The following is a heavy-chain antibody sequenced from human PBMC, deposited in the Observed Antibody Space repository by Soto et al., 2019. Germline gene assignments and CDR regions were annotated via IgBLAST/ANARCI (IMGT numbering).Heavy chain of an antibody. J-gene: IGHJ4*02. V-gene: IGHV1-8*01. D-gene: IGHD6-19*01. Sequence: QVQLVQSGAEVKKPGASVRVSCQTSGYTFTNYDLNWVRKAAGQGLEWMGWMSPNSGNTDYAQIFQVRVPMTRDTSISTAYMELSSLRSEVTAFYYCLTWGRSGWDTGFYWGQGTLVTVPS. CDR2: MSPNSGNT. CDR3: LTWGRSGWDTGFY. CDR1: GYTFTNYD.